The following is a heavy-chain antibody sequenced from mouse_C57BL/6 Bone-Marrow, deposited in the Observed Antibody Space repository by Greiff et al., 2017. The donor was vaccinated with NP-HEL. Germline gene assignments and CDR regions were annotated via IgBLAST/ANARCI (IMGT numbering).Heavy chain of an antibody. V-gene: IGHV1-50*01. CDR1: GYTFTSYW. CDR3: ARWVYYYGSTSGAMDY. J-gene: IGHJ4*01. CDR2: IDPSDSYT. D-gene: IGHD1-1*01. Sequence: QVQLQQPGAELVKPGASVKLSCKASGYTFTSYWMQWVKQRPGQGLEWIGEIDPSDSYTNYNQKFKGKATLTVDTSSSTAYMQLSSLTSEDSAVYYCARWVYYYGSTSGAMDYWGQGTSVTVSS.